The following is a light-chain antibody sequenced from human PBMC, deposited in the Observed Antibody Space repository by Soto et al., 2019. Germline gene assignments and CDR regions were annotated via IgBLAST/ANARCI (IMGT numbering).Light chain of an antibody. Sequence: QSVLTQPASVSESPGQSITISCTGTSGDIGSYNRVSWYQQHPGKAPKLIIYEVTDRPSGVSNRFSGSKSGNTASLTISGLQAEDEAEYYCSSYTNINTRACVFGTGTQVTVL. V-gene: IGLV2-14*01. J-gene: IGLJ1*01. CDR1: SGDIGSYNR. CDR2: EVT. CDR3: SSYTNINTRACV.